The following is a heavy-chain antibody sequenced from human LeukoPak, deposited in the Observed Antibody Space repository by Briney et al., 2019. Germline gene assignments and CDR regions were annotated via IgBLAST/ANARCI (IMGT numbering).Heavy chain of an antibody. CDR1: GYTFTGYY. Sequence: ASVKVSCKASGYTFTGYYMHWVRQAPGQGVEWMGWINPNSGGTNYAQKFQGRVTMTRDTSISTAYMELSRLRSDDTAVYYCASIAVAGTGLRTDYWGQGTLVTVSS. J-gene: IGHJ4*02. V-gene: IGHV1-2*02. CDR3: ASIAVAGTGLRTDY. CDR2: INPNSGGT. D-gene: IGHD6-19*01.